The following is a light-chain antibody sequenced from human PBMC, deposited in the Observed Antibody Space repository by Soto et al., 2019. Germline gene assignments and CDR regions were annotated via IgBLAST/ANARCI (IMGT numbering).Light chain of an antibody. V-gene: IGLV3-1*01. CDR3: QAWDSSTENF. Sequence: SYELTQPPSVSVSPGQTASITCSGDKLGDKYACWYQQKPGQSPVLVIYQDSKRPSGIPERFSGSNSGNTATLTISGTQAMDEADYYCQAWDSSTENFFGTGTKLTVL. CDR2: QDS. J-gene: IGLJ1*01. CDR1: KLGDKY.